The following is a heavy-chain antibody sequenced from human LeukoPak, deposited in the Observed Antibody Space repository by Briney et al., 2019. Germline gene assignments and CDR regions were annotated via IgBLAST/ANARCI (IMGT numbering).Heavy chain of an antibody. CDR2: IYYSGST. CDR1: GGSINSHY. D-gene: IGHD3-10*01. J-gene: IGHJ6*03. Sequence: SETLSLTCTVSGGSINSHYWNWIRQPPGKGLEWIGYIYYSGSTNYNPSLKTRVTISVDTSKSQFSLKLNSVTAADTAVYYCARATGYYSSGPFCYMDVWGEGTTVTVS. CDR3: ARATGYYSSGPFCYMDV. V-gene: IGHV4-59*11.